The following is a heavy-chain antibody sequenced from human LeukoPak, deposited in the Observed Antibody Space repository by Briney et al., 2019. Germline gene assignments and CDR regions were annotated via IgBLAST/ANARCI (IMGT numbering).Heavy chain of an antibody. V-gene: IGHV3-48*02. J-gene: IGHJ4*02. D-gene: IGHD3-10*01. CDR3: ARGDGWFGELSNFDY. CDR2: ISSGSSAI. CDR1: GFTFSASN. Sequence: GGSLRLSCAAAGFTFSASNMNWVRQAPEKGLEWVSSISSGSSAIYYADSVRGRFTISRDNAKKSLYLQMNSLRDEDTAVYYCARGDGWFGELSNFDYWGQGTLVTVSS.